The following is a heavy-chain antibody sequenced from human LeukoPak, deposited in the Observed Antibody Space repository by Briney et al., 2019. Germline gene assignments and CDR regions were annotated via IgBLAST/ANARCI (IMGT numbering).Heavy chain of an antibody. J-gene: IGHJ5*02. V-gene: IGHV4-4*09. CDR2: IYTSGST. CDR1: GGSISSYY. D-gene: IGHD1-7*01. CDR3: ARMNFRSVDP. Sequence: SETLSLTCTVSGGSISSYYWSWIRQPPGKGLEWIGYIYTSGSTNYNPSLKSRVTISVDTSKSQFSLKLSSVTAADTAVYYCARMNFRSVDPWGQGTLVTVSS.